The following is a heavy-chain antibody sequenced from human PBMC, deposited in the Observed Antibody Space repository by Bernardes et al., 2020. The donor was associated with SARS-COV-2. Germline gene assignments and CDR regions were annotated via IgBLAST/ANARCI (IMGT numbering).Heavy chain of an antibody. CDR2: INPNSGGT. J-gene: IGHJ3*02. V-gene: IGHV1-2*02. Sequence: ASVQVSCKASVYTFTGYYMHWVRPAPGQGLEWMGWINPNSGGTNYAQKFQDRVTLTRDTSISTAYMELSRLRSDDTAVYYCARGEVYCSSTSCSRPTDAFDIWGKGTMVTVSS. D-gene: IGHD2-2*01. CDR1: VYTFTGYY. CDR3: ARGEVYCSSTSCSRPTDAFDI.